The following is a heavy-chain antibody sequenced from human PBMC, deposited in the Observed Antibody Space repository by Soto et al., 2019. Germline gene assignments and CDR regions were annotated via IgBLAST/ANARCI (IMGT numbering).Heavy chain of an antibody. V-gene: IGHV3-23*01. Sequence: PWGSLRLSCAASGFTFSSYAMSWVRQAPGKGLEWVSAISGSGGSTYYADSVKGRFTISRDNSKNTLYLQMNSLRAEDTAVYYCAKDRIMATTSIFDYWGQGTLVTVSS. D-gene: IGHD5-12*01. J-gene: IGHJ4*02. CDR3: AKDRIMATTSIFDY. CDR2: ISGSGGST. CDR1: GFTFSSYA.